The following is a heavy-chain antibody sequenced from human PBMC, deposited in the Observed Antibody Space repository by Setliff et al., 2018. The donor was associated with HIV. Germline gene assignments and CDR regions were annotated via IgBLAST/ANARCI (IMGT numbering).Heavy chain of an antibody. V-gene: IGHV1-2*04. Sequence: ASVKVSCKASGYTFTGSYMHWVRQAPGQGLEWMGWINPDSGSTNYAQKFQGWVTMTRDTSITTAYMELSRLTSDETAVDYCARPGAAADGFDPWGQGTLVTVSS. CDR2: INPDSGST. J-gene: IGHJ5*02. CDR1: GYTFTGSY. D-gene: IGHD6-13*01. CDR3: ARPGAAADGFDP.